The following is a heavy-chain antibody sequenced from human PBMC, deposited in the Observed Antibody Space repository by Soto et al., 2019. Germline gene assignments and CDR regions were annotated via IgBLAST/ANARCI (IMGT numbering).Heavy chain of an antibody. V-gene: IGHV1-69*01. Sequence: QVQLVQSAAEEKKPGSSVKISCKASGDTFINYAFSWMRQAPGQGLEWIGGIVPMSGGPNSAQKFHDRVTITADRSTGTVIMQLSTLTPDDTAVYYCARVGIRLIPADLGGGYHFQGLDVWGQGTKVTVSS. CDR1: GDTFINYA. J-gene: IGHJ6*02. D-gene: IGHD2-8*01. CDR3: ARVGIRLIPADLGGGYHFQGLDV. CDR2: IVPMSGGP.